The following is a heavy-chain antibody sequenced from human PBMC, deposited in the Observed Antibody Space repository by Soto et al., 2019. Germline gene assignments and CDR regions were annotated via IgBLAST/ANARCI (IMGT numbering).Heavy chain of an antibody. V-gene: IGHV4-30-4*01. CDR2: IYYSGNT. Sequence: QVQLQESGPGLVKPSQTLSLTCTVSGGSTSSDNYWSWIRQPPGKSLEWIGHIYYSGNTDYNPSLKSRLAISIDTSKNQLSLKLSSVTAADTAVYFCAREGGESSDGLYYFDSWGQGSLVTVSS. D-gene: IGHD3-16*01. CDR3: AREGGESSDGLYYFDS. CDR1: GGSTSSDNY. J-gene: IGHJ4*02.